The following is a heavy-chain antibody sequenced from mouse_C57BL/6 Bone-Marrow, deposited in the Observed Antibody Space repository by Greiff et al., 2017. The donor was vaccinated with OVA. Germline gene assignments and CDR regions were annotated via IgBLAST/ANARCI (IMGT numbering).Heavy chain of an antibody. CDR1: GYTFTSYW. Sequence: QVQLQQPGAELVMPGASVKLSCKASGYTFTSYWMHWVQQRPGQGLEWIGEIDPSDSYTNYNQKVKGKSTLTVDKSSSTAYMQLSSLTSEDSAVYYCASSGITTVVAPYAMDYWGQGTSVTVSS. V-gene: IGHV1-69*01. CDR3: ASSGITTVVAPYAMDY. D-gene: IGHD1-1*01. J-gene: IGHJ4*01. CDR2: IDPSDSYT.